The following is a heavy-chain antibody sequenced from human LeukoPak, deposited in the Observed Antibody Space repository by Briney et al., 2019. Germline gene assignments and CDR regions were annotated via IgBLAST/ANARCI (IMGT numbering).Heavy chain of an antibody. CDR1: GFTFSSYG. Sequence: GSLRLSCAASGFTFSSYGMHWVRQAPGKGLEWVAVIWYDGSNKYYADSVKGRFTISRDNSKNTLYLQMNSLRAEDTAVYYCAKDLYRYSGSSYFDYWGQGTLVTVSS. CDR2: IWYDGSNK. V-gene: IGHV3-30*02. D-gene: IGHD1-26*01. J-gene: IGHJ4*02. CDR3: AKDLYRYSGSSYFDY.